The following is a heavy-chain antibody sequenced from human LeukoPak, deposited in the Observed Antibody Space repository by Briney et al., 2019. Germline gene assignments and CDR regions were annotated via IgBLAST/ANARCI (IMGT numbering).Heavy chain of an antibody. V-gene: IGHV3-53*01. D-gene: IGHD3-22*01. CDR1: GFTVSSNY. CDR2: IYSGGST. J-gene: IGHJ3*02. Sequence: GGSLRLSCAASGFTVSSNYMSWVRQAPGKGLEWVSVIYSGGSTYYADSVKGRFTISRDNSKNTLYLQMNSLRAEDTAVYYCAKVITMIVVVSAFDIWGQGTMVTVSS. CDR3: AKVITMIVVVSAFDI.